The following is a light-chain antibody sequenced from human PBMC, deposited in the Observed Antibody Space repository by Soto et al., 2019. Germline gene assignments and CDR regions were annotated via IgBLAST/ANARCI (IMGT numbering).Light chain of an antibody. J-gene: IGLJ2*01. CDR3: SSYSSSSTLVV. CDR2: GVF. V-gene: IGLV2-14*01. Sequence: QSVLSQPASVSGSPGQSITISCAGTNSDVGGYNYVSWYQHHPGKAPKLMIYGVFNRPSGVSSRFSGSKSGNTASLTISGLQAEDEADYYCSSYSSSSTLVVFGGGTKLTVL. CDR1: NSDVGGYNY.